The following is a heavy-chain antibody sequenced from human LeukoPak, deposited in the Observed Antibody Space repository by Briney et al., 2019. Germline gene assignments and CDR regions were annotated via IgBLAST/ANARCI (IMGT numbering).Heavy chain of an antibody. Sequence: ASVKVSCKASGYTFTGCYMHWVRQAPGQGLEWMGWVNPNSGVTNYAQNFQGRVTMTRDTSISTAYMELTRLRSDDTAVYYCARDKWAAQKSYGMDVWGQGTTVTVSS. D-gene: IGHD2-8*01. CDR2: VNPNSGVT. J-gene: IGHJ6*02. CDR1: GYTFTGCY. V-gene: IGHV1-2*02. CDR3: ARDKWAAQKSYGMDV.